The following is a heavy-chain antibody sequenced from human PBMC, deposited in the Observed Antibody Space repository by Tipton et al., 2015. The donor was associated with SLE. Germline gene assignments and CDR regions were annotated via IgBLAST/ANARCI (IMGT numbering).Heavy chain of an antibody. CDR3: ASGAAGEGYYFDY. CDR1: GGSFSGYY. V-gene: IGHV4-34*01. Sequence: TLSLTCAVYGGSFSGYYWSWIRQPPGKGLEWIGEINHSGSTNYNPSLESRVTISVDTSKNQFSLKLSSVTAADTAEYYCASGAAGEGYYFDYWGQGTLVTVSS. CDR2: INHSGST. D-gene: IGHD3-16*01. J-gene: IGHJ4*02.